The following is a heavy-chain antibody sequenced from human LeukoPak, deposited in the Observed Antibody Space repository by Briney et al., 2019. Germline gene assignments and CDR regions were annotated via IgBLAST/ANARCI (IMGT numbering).Heavy chain of an antibody. V-gene: IGHV3-30-3*01. J-gene: IGHJ5*02. D-gene: IGHD3-3*01. CDR2: MSYDGSNK. Sequence: PGGSLRLSCAASGFTFSSYAMHWVRQAPGKGLEWVAVMSYDGSNKYYADSVKGRFTISRDNSKNTLYLQMNSLRAEDTALYYCAKGGAYYDFSFDPWGQGTLVTVSS. CDR3: AKGGAYYDFSFDP. CDR1: GFTFSSYA.